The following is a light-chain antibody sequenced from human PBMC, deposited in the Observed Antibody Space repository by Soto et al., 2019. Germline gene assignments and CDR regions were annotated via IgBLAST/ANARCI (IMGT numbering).Light chain of an antibody. J-gene: IGKJ4*01. V-gene: IGKV1-12*01. CDR3: QQTHTLTLS. CDR1: QGISSR. CDR2: GAS. Sequence: DIQMTQSPSSVSASTGERVTITCRASQGISSRLAWYQQRPGKAPKILISGASSLQSGVPSRFSGSGSGTDFTLTISSLQPEYFAPYYCQQTHTLTLSFGGGTKVVIE.